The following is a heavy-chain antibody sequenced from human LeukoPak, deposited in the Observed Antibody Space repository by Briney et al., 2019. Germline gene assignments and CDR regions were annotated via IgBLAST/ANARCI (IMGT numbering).Heavy chain of an antibody. D-gene: IGHD3-22*01. CDR3: AREPYYYDSSGYSHDAFDI. V-gene: IGHV4-4*07. CDR2: IYSSGNT. Sequence: SETLSLTCTVSGGSISSFYWSWIRQPAGKGLEWIGRIYSSGNTNYNPSLKSRVTMSVDTSKNQFSLKLSSVTAADTAVYYCAREPYYYDSSGYSHDAFDIWGQGTMVTVSS. CDR1: GGSISSFY. J-gene: IGHJ3*02.